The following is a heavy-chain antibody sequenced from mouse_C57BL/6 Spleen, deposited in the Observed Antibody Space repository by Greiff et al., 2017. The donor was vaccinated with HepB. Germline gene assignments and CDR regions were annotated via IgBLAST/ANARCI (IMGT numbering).Heavy chain of an antibody. J-gene: IGHJ1*03. CDR1: GYTFTSYW. CDR3: ARWVTYYYGSSYSWYFDV. CDR2: IYPGSGST. Sequence: QVQLQQSGAELVKPGASVKMSCKASGYTFTSYWITWVKQRPGQGLEWIGDIYPGSGSTNYNEKFKSKATLTVDTSSSTAYMQLSSLTSEDSAVYYCARWVTYYYGSSYSWYFDVWGTGTTVTVSS. D-gene: IGHD1-1*01. V-gene: IGHV1-55*01.